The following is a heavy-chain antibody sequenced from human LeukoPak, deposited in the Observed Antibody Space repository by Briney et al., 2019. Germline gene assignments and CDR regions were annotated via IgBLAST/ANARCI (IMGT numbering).Heavy chain of an antibody. CDR3: ARGLRIMITFGGVIPSYFDY. Sequence: GASVKVSCKASGYSFTDYILNWVRQAPGQGLEWMGWINPNSGGTNYAQKFQGRVTMTRDTSISTAYMELSRLRSDDTAVYYCARGLRIMITFGGVIPSYFDYWGQGTLVTVSS. V-gene: IGHV1-2*02. CDR1: GYSFTDYI. D-gene: IGHD3-16*02. CDR2: INPNSGGT. J-gene: IGHJ4*02.